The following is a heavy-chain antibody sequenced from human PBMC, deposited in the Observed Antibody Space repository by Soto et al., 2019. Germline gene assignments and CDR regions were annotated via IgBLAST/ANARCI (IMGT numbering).Heavy chain of an antibody. CDR2: MYCIHST. J-gene: IGHJ4*02. CDR1: GDTIGSYY. V-gene: IGHV4-59*01. CDR3: ARGRRSSH. Sequence: PSETLSLTCTVCGDTIGSYYWTWIRHPPGKGLEWIGYMYCIHSTNYNPSLRSRVTILVVTTKNQFTLRLTCVTAAVTAVFYCARGRRSSHWGQRTLITVSS.